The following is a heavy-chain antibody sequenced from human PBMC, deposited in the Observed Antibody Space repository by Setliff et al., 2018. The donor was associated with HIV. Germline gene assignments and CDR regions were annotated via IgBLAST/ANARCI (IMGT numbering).Heavy chain of an antibody. CDR3: ATEMAAIRQDAFDI. D-gene: IGHD6-19*01. CDR2: IYYSGDT. V-gene: IGHV4-31*03. J-gene: IGHJ3*02. Sequence: PSETLSLTCSVSGVSISNGVYFWSWLRQHPGEGLEWVGYIYYSGDTYYNPSLKSRVTISVDTSENRFSLTLNSVTAADTAVYYCATEMAAIRQDAFDIWGLGTRVTVSS. CDR1: GVSISNGVYF.